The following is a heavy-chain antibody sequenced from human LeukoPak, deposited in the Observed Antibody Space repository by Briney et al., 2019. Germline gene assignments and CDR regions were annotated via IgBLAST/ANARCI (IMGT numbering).Heavy chain of an antibody. D-gene: IGHD1-14*01. J-gene: IGHJ6*03. CDR2: IYHSGST. Sequence: TASETLSLTCTVSGYSISSGYYWGWIRQPPGKGLEWIGSIYHSGSTYYNPSLKSRVTISVDTSKNQFSLKLRSVTAADTAVYYCARVGPWVNPDYYYYYMDVWGKGTTVTVSS. V-gene: IGHV4-38-2*02. CDR3: ARVGPWVNPDYYYYYMDV. CDR1: GYSISSGYY.